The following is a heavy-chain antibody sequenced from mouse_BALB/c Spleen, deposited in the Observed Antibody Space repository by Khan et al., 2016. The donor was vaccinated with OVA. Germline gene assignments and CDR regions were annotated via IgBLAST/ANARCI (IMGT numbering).Heavy chain of an antibody. D-gene: IGHD2-1*01. J-gene: IGHJ3*01. Sequence: VQLKESGAELVRPGALVKLSCKASGFNIKDYYMYWVKQRPEQGLEWLGWIDPENGNTIYDPKFQGKASITADTSSNTAYLQLSSLTSEDTAVYYCARRGYGNYWFAYWGQGTLVTVSA. CDR2: IDPENGNT. V-gene: IGHV14-1*02. CDR1: GFNIKDYY. CDR3: ARRGYGNYWFAY.